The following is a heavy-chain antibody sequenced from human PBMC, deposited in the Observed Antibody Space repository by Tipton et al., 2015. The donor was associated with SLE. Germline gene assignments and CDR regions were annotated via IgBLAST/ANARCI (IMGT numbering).Heavy chain of an antibody. J-gene: IGHJ5*02. CDR1: GGSISGTSYY. CDR2: ITNNGNT. CDR3: ARHDTNYGRNWFDP. D-gene: IGHD2-8*01. Sequence: TLSLTCSVSGGSISGTSYYWDWIRQPPGKGPEWIGRITNNGNTYYIPSLQSRVTMSVDTSKNHFSLKLSSVTAADTAVYYCARHDTNYGRNWFDPWGQGTLVTVSS. V-gene: IGHV4-39*01.